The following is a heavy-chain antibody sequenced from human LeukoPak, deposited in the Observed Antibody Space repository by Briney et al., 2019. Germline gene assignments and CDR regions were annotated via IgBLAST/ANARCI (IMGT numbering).Heavy chain of an antibody. CDR1: GFTFSSYG. CDR3: ASPSNLEYFDY. V-gene: IGHV3-23*01. D-gene: IGHD1-1*01. CDR2: ISGSGGNT. J-gene: IGHJ4*02. Sequence: GGSLRLSCAASGFTFSSYGMHWVRQAPGKGLEWVSGISGSGGNTYYADSVKGRFTISRDNSKNTLYLQMNSLRAEDTAVYYCASPSNLEYFDYWGQGTLVTVSS.